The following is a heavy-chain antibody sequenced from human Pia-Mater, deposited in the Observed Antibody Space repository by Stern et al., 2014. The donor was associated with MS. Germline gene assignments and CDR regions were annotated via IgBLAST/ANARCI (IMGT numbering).Heavy chain of an antibody. D-gene: IGHD6-13*01. CDR1: GYTFTSYG. J-gene: IGHJ4*02. CDR2: ISAYNGNP. CDR3: ARDSGYSSSWSPWYFDY. Sequence: VQLVESGAEVKKPGASVKVSCKASGYTFTSYGISWVRQAPGQGLEWMGWISAYNGNPNYAQKLQGRVTMTTDNSTSTAYMELRSLRSDDTAVYYCARDSGYSSSWSPWYFDYWGQGTLVPVSS. V-gene: IGHV1-18*01.